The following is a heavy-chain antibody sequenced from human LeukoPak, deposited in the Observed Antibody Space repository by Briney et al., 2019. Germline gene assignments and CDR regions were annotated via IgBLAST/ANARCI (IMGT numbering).Heavy chain of an antibody. CDR3: ARDGDDHSGVDY. D-gene: IGHD1-26*01. Sequence: GGSLRLSCAASGFTVSSNYMSWVRQAPGKGLEWVSVIYSGGSTYYADSVKGRFTIPRDNSKNTLYLQMNSLRAEDTAVYYCARDGDDHSGVDYWGQGTLATVSS. CDR2: IYSGGST. CDR1: GFTVSSNY. V-gene: IGHV3-66*01. J-gene: IGHJ4*02.